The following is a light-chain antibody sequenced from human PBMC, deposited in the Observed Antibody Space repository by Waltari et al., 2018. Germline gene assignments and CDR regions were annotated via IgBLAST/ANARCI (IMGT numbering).Light chain of an antibody. V-gene: IGLV3-1*01. CDR1: KLGDKY. Sequence: SYELTQPPSVSVSPGQTASITCSGDKLGDKYACWYQQKPGQSPVLVIYQESKRPSGIPERFSGSNAGNTATRTIGGTHAMDESDYYCQAWDSSTVVFGGGTKLTVL. J-gene: IGLJ2*01. CDR2: QES. CDR3: QAWDSSTVV.